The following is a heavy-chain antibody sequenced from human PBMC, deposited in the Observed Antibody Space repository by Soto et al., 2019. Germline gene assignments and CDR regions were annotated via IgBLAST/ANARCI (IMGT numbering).Heavy chain of an antibody. CDR1: GGSFSGYY. J-gene: IGHJ4*02. CDR2: INHSGST. Sequence: KPSETLSLTCAVYGGSFSGYYWSWIRQPPGKGLEWIGEINHSGSTNYNPSLKSRVTISVDTSKNQFSLKLSSVTAADTAVYYCARDVSYGDTKGYWGQGTLVTVSS. CDR3: ARDVSYGDTKGY. D-gene: IGHD4-17*01. V-gene: IGHV4-34*01.